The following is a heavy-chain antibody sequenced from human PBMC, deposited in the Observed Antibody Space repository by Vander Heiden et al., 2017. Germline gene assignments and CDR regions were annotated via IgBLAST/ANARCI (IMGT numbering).Heavy chain of an antibody. J-gene: IGHJ4*02. CDR1: GFTPSSYS. CDR3: ARVTVTTPAYFDY. CDR2: ISSSSSYI. V-gene: IGHV3-21*01. Sequence: EVQLVESGGGLVKPGGSLTLSCAASGFTPSSYSMNWVRQAPGKGLEWVSSISSSSSYIYYADSVKGRFTISRDNAKNSLYLQMNSLRAEDTAVYYCARVTVTTPAYFDYWGQGTLVTVSS. D-gene: IGHD4-17*01.